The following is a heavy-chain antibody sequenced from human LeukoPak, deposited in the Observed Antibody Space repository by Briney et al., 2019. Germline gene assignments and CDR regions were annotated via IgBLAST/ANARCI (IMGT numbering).Heavy chain of an antibody. D-gene: IGHD6-6*01. J-gene: IGHJ5*02. CDR2: TYYTSKWNN. Sequence: SQTLSLTCAISGDSVSSNSVAWNWFRQSPSRGLEWLGRTYYTSKWNNDYAVSVQSRIAVNPDTSKNQFPLHLNSVTPEDTAVYYCARQAARRFDPWGQGTLVTVSS. CDR1: GDSVSSNSVA. CDR3: ARQAARRFDP. V-gene: IGHV6-1*01.